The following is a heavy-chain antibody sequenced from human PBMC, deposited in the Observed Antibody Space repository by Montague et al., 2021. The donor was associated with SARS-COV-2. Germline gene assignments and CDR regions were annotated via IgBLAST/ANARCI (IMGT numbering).Heavy chain of an antibody. CDR3: ARELADYGMDV. V-gene: IGHV3-13*01. CDR1: GFTFDDYA. CDR2: IGTAGDT. Sequence: SLRLSCAASGFTFDDYAMHWVRQATGKGLEWVSAIGTAGDTYYPGSVKGRFTISRENAKNSLYLQMNSLRAEDTAVYYCARELADYGMDVWGQGTTVTVSS. J-gene: IGHJ6*02.